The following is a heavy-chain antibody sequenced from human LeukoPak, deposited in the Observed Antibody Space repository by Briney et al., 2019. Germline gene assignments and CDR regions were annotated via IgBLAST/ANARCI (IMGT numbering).Heavy chain of an antibody. V-gene: IGHV1-2*02. CDR3: ARGFVGIALLEYYFDY. Sequence: ASVKVSCKASGYTFTGYYMHWVRQAPGQGLEWMGWINPNSGGTNYAQKFQGRVTMTRDTSISTAYMELSRLRSDDTAVYYCARGFVGIALLEYYFDYWGQGTLVTVSS. CDR2: INPNSGGT. J-gene: IGHJ4*02. D-gene: IGHD1-26*01. CDR1: GYTFTGYY.